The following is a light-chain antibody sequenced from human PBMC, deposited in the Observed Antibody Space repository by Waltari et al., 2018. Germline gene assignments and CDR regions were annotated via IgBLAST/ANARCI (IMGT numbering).Light chain of an antibody. J-gene: IGLJ2*01. CDR3: QTYDSSLNGFLI. Sequence: QSVLTQPPSVSGAPGQPVPISCTGSNSNIGAGYDIHWYQQLPGTVPKLLIYNTNSRPTGVPGRFSGSKIGTSASLVITGLQTEDEADYYCQTYDSSLNGFLIFGGGTRLTV. CDR2: NTN. CDR1: NSNIGAGYD. V-gene: IGLV1-40*01.